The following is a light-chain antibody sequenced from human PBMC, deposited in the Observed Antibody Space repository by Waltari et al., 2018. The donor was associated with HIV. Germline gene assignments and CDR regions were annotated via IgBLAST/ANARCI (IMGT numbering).Light chain of an antibody. CDR1: QSVSSN. J-gene: IGKJ1*01. CDR2: GAS. CDR3: QQYNNWPQT. V-gene: IGKV3-15*01. Sequence: TMMTQSPATLSVSPGERATLSCRASQSVSSNLARYQQKPGQAPRLLIYGASTRATAIPARVSGSGSGTDFTLTISSLQSEDIAIYYCQQYNNWPQTFGQGTKVEIK.